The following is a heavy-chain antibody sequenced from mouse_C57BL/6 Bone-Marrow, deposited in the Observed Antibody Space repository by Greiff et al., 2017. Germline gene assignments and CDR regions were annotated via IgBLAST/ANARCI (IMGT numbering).Heavy chain of an antibody. CDR2: ISGGGGTP. CDR1: GFPFSSYT. CDR3: SRQVTTVLATKYFDD. J-gene: IGHJ1*03. Sequence: EVQLVESGGGLVKPGGSLKLSCAASGFPFSSYTMPWVRQTPGKRLQWVAAISGGGGTPYYPASVTGRFTISRDKDKNIMYLQMCSLRSEHTAVYYCSRQVTTVLATKYFDDWGTGTTVTVSS. D-gene: IGHD1-1*01. V-gene: IGHV5-9*04.